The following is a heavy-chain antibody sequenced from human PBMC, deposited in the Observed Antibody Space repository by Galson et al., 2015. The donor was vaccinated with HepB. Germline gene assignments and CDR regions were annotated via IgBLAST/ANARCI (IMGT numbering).Heavy chain of an antibody. J-gene: IGHJ4*02. D-gene: IGHD4-11*01. CDR2: ISSNGGST. Sequence: SLRLSCAASGFTFSSSVMHWVRQAPGKGLEYVSGISSNGGSTYYTDSVKGRFTISRDNSKNTLYLQMSSLRSEDTAVYYCVKDLDGTVTTDYWGQGTLVTVSS. CDR1: GFTFSSSV. V-gene: IGHV3-64D*09. CDR3: VKDLDGTVTTDY.